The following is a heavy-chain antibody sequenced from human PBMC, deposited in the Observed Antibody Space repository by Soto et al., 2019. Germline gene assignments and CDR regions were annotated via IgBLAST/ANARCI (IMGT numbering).Heavy chain of an antibody. V-gene: IGHV3-72*01. D-gene: IGHD3-10*01. J-gene: IGHJ6*02. CDR1: GFTFSDHS. Sequence: GGCLRLSCAASGFTFSDHSMDWVRQAPGKGLEWIGRGRGKGNTYTTEYAASVKGRFTISRDDSKNSLYLQMNNLETEDTAVYYCARGPPISEYYYYDMDVWGQGTTVTVSS. CDR2: GRGKGNTYTT. CDR3: ARGPPISEYYYYDMDV.